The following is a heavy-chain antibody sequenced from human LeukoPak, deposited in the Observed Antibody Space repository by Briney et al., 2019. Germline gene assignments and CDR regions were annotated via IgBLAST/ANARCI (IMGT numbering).Heavy chain of an antibody. CDR3: ARVVAAAGTLRSQYYFDY. CDR1: GGSISSGGYY. V-gene: IGHV4-61*02. CDR2: IYTSGST. J-gene: IGHJ4*02. D-gene: IGHD6-13*01. Sequence: SETLSLTCTVSGGSISSGGYYWSWIRQPAGKGLEWIGRIYTSGSTNYNPSLKSRVTMSVDTSKNQFSLKLSSVTAADTAVYYCARVVAAAGTLRSQYYFDYWGQGTLVTVSS.